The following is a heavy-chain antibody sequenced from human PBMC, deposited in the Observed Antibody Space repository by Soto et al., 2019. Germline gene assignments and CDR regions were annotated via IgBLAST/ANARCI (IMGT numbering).Heavy chain of an antibody. CDR2: IYYSGSP. CDR3: VKRSAKFGRSGYHDNWYFDV. CDR1: GGSISGGDDY. V-gene: IGHV4-39*01. J-gene: IGHJ2*01. D-gene: IGHD3-3*01. Sequence: SETLSLTCSVSGGSISGGDDYWGWVRQPPGKGLEWIGSIYYSGSPYYNPSLRSRVTLSVDKAKNQFSLKLSSVTAADTAVFYCVKRSAKFGRSGYHDNWYFDVWGRGTLVTVSS.